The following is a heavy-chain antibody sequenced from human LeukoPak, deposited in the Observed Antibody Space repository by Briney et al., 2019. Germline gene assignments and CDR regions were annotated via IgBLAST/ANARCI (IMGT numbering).Heavy chain of an antibody. D-gene: IGHD3-22*01. CDR2: IIPILGIA. CDR3: ARTSPTMIVVGVANHNWFDP. CDR1: GGTFSRYA. Sequence: ASVKVSCKASGGTFSRYAISWVRQAPGQGLEWMGRIIPILGIANYAQKFQGRVTITADKCTSTAYMELSSLRSEDTAVYYCARTSPTMIVVGVANHNWFDPWGQGTLVTVSS. J-gene: IGHJ5*02. V-gene: IGHV1-69*04.